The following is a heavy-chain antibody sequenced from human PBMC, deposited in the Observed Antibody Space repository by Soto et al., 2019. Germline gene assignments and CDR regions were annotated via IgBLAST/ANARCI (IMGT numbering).Heavy chain of an antibody. V-gene: IGHV3-43D*04. CDR1: GFTFDDYA. CDR3: EKDRRPARPHYGMDV. J-gene: IGHJ6*02. D-gene: IGHD6-6*01. CDR2: ISWDGGST. Sequence: GSLRLTCSASGFTFDDYAMHGVRQAPGKGLEWVSLISWDGGSTYYADSVKGRFTISRDNSKNSLYLQMNSLRAEDTALYYCEKDRRPARPHYGMDVWGQGTKVTVYS.